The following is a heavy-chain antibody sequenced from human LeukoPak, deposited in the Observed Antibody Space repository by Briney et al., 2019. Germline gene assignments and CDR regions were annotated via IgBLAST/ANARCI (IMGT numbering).Heavy chain of an antibody. Sequence: GGSLRLSCAASGFDFSDSAMHWVRQAPGKGLVWVSRINSDGSSTNSADSVKGRFTISRDNAKNTLYLQMNSLRVEDTAVYYCARGRVAASNYYFDYWGQGTLVTVSS. V-gene: IGHV3-74*01. CDR3: ARGRVAASNYYFDY. D-gene: IGHD1-26*01. CDR2: INSDGSST. CDR1: GFDFSDSA. J-gene: IGHJ4*02.